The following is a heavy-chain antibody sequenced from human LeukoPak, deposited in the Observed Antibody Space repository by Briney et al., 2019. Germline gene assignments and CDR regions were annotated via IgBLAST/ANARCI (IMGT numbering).Heavy chain of an antibody. CDR3: AKDSSPYYDFWSGYYSGYYYGMDV. D-gene: IGHD3-3*01. Sequence: GGPLRLSCAASGFTFSSYGMHWVRQAPGKGLEWVAVIWYDGSNKYYADSVKGRFTISRDNSKNTLYLQMNSLRAEDTAVYYCAKDSSPYYDFWSGYYSGYYYGMDVWGQGTTVTVSS. J-gene: IGHJ6*02. CDR1: GFTFSSYG. V-gene: IGHV3-33*06. CDR2: IWYDGSNK.